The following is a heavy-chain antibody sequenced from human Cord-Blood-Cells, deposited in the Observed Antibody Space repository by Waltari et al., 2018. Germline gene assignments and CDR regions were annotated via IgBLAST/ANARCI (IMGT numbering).Heavy chain of an antibody. CDR2: INHSGSP. J-gene: IGHJ4*02. D-gene: IGHD2-2*01. Sequence: QVQLQQWGAGLLKPSENLSLTWAVYGGSSSGFYWSWIRQPPGKGLEWIGEINHSGSPNYNPTLKSLVTISVDTSKNQFSLKLSSVTAADTAVYYCARGGCSSTSCYYFDYWGQGTLVTVSS. CDR3: ARGGCSSTSCYYFDY. CDR1: GGSSSGFY. V-gene: IGHV4-34*01.